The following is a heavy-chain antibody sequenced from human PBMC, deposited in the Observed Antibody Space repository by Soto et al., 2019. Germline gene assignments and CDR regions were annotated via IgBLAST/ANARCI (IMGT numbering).Heavy chain of an antibody. J-gene: IGHJ4*02. CDR3: AKFFVETGESSGWPWSFHY. D-gene: IGHD6-25*01. CDR2: ISGGGGTT. V-gene: IGHV3-23*01. Sequence: EVQLLESGGGLVQPGGSLRLSCAASGFTFSNYAMSWVRQAPGKGLERVSAISGGGGTTYYAGSVKGRFTISRDNSKNTLFLQMNSLRAEDTAVYYCAKFFVETGESSGWPWSFHYWGQGTLVTVSS. CDR1: GFTFSNYA.